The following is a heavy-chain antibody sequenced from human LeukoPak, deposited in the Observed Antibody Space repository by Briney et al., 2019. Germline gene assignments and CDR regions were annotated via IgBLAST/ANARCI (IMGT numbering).Heavy chain of an antibody. CDR3: ARMYSGSYFNWFDP. J-gene: IGHJ5*02. CDR2: FHHSGST. V-gene: IGHV4-38-2*02. Sequence: SETLSLTCSVSGYSISSGFYWDWIRQPPGKGLEWIGSFHHSGSTPYNPSLNSRVSISVDMSKNKFSLKVSSVTAADTAVYYCARMYSGSYFNWFDPWGQGTLVTVSS. CDR1: GYSISSGFY. D-gene: IGHD1-26*01.